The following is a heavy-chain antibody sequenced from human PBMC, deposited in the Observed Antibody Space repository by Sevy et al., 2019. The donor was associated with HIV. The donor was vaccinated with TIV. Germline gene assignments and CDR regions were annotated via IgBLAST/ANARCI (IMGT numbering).Heavy chain of an antibody. CDR1: GFKFSDYW. D-gene: IGHD3-3*01. CDR3: AREVGGLNWRTYYFDS. J-gene: IGHJ4*02. Sequence: GGSLRLSCAASGFKFSDYWMSWVRQSPGKGLEWVSTIKQDEGEKYYGESVKGRFAISRDNGKNSVSLQMNGLRVEDPALYYCAREVGGLNWRTYYFDSWGQGTLVTVSS. V-gene: IGHV3-7*01. CDR2: IKQDEGEK.